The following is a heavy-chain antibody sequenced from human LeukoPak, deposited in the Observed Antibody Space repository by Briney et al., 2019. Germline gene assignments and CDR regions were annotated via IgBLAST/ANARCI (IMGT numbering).Heavy chain of an antibody. D-gene: IGHD2-15*01. Sequence: TSETLSLTCTVSGGSISSSSYYWSWIRQPPGKGLEWIGYIYYSGSTNYNPSLKSRVTISVDTSKNQFSLKLSSVTAADTAVYYCARQTVVVAATIRPNAFDIWGQGTMVTVSS. J-gene: IGHJ3*02. CDR2: IYYSGST. CDR3: ARQTVVVAATIRPNAFDI. V-gene: IGHV4-61*05. CDR1: GGSISSSSYY.